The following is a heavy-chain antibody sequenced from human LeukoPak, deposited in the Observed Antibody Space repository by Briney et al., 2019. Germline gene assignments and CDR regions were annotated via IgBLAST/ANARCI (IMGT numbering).Heavy chain of an antibody. CDR3: ARGGRWYGDDAFDI. V-gene: IGHV3-53*01. CDR1: GFTVSSNY. J-gene: IGHJ3*02. CDR2: IYSGGST. D-gene: IGHD4-23*01. Sequence: PGGSLRLSCAASGFTVSSNYMSWVRQAPGKGLEWVSVIYSGGSTYYADSVKGRFTISRDNSKNTLYLQMNSLRAEDTAVYYCARGGRWYGDDAFDIWGQGTMVTVSS.